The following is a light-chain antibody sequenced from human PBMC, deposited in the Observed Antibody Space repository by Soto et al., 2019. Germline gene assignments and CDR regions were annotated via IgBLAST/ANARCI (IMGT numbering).Light chain of an antibody. CDR1: SSNIGSDT. J-gene: IGLJ3*02. CDR3: AAWEGALNFWV. CDR2: SNN. Sequence: QSVLTQPPSASGTPGQRVAISCSGSSSNIGSDTVNWFQQFPGTAPKLLIYSNNQRPSGVPDRFSGSKSGTSASLAISGLQSEDEADYYCAAWEGALNFWVFGGGNKVTVL. V-gene: IGLV1-44*01.